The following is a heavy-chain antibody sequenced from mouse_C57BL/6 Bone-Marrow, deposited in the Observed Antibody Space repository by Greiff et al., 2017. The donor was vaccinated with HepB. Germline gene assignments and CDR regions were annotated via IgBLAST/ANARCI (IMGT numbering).Heavy chain of an antibody. D-gene: IGHD1-1*01. CDR3: ARELFITTVVGYWYFDV. CDR1: GYTFTGYW. J-gene: IGHJ1*03. CDR2: ILPGSGST. V-gene: IGHV1-9*01. Sequence: VKLVESGAELMKPGASVKLSCKATGYTFTGYWIEWVKQRPGHGLEWIGEILPGSGSTNYNEKFKGKATFTADTSSNTAYMQLSSLTTEDSAIYYCARELFITTVVGYWYFDVWGTGTTVTVSS.